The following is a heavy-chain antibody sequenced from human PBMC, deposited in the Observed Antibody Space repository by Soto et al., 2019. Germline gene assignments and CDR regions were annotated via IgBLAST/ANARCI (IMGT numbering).Heavy chain of an antibody. J-gene: IGHJ4*02. D-gene: IGHD5-12*01. V-gene: IGHV4-59*01. CDR3: ARAYDVLFDY. CDR1: GGSISSYY. CDR2: IYYSGST. Sequence: PSETLSLTCTVSGGSISSYYWSWIRQPPGKGLEWIGYIYYSGSTNYNPSLKSRVTISVDTSKNQFSLKLSSVTAADTAVYYCARAYDVLFDYWGQGTLVTVSS.